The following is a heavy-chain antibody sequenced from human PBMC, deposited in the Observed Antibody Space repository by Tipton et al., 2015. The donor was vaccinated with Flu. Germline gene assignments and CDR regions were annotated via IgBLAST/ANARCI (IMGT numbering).Heavy chain of an antibody. CDR3: ASDFSFDH. V-gene: IGHV1-46*01. J-gene: IGHJ4*02. CDR2: INPSGGST. CDR1: GYTFTGYF. Sequence: QLVQSGPEVKMPGASVRVSCKASGYTFTGYFIHWVRQAPGQGLEWMAIINPSGGSTKYAQKFQCRVTVTRDKSTTTVYMDLSSLKSEDTAIYYCASDFSFDHWGQRPLVSLSS.